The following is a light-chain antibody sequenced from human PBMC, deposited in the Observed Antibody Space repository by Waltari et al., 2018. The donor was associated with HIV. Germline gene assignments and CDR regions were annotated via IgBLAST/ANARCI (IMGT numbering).Light chain of an antibody. Sequence: QSALTQPASVSGSPGQSITISCTGTSSNVGSDDLVSWYQQHPGEAPKLIIYEVTKRPSGVANPFSGSKSGNTASLTISGLQAEDEADYYCCSCPRSGIRYVFGTGTKVTVL. J-gene: IGLJ1*01. CDR2: EVT. CDR1: SSNVGSDDL. CDR3: CSCPRSGIRYV. V-gene: IGLV2-23*02.